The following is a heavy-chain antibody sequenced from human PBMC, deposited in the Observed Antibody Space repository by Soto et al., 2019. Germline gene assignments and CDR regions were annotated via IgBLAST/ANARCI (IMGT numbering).Heavy chain of an antibody. CDR1: GDSISSHY. Sequence: SETLSLTCTVSGDSISSHYWSWIRQPPGKGLEWIGYIHYTGSTNHNPSLKSRVTISADTSKNQFSLKLSSVTAADTAVYYCALTGYYDVDYWGQGTLVTVSS. CDR2: IHYTGST. V-gene: IGHV4-59*08. CDR3: ALTGYYDVDY. J-gene: IGHJ4*02. D-gene: IGHD3-9*01.